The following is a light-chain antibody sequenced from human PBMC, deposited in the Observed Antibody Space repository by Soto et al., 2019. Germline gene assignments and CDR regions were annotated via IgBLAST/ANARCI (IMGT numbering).Light chain of an antibody. Sequence: DIVMTQSPDSLAVSLGERATINCKSSQNNKNYLAWYQQKTGQPPKLLIDWASTRASGVPDRFSGSGSGTDFTPTISSLQAEDVGIYYCQDYYSSWTFGQGTKVDNK. CDR1: QNNKNY. CDR2: WAS. J-gene: IGKJ1*01. CDR3: QDYYSSWT. V-gene: IGKV4-1*01.